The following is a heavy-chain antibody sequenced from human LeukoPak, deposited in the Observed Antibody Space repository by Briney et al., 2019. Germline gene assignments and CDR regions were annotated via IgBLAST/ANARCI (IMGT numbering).Heavy chain of an antibody. CDR3: ARSLGYCSSTSCYAVRYFDY. CDR2: IYYSGST. J-gene: IGHJ4*02. CDR1: GGSISSYY. D-gene: IGHD2-2*01. V-gene: IGHV4-59*08. Sequence: PSETLSLTCTVSGGSISSYYWSWLRQPPGKGLEWLGYIYYSGSTNYNPSLKSRVTISVDTSKNQFSLKLSSVTAADTAVYYCARSLGYCSSTSCYAVRYFDYWGQGTLVTVSS.